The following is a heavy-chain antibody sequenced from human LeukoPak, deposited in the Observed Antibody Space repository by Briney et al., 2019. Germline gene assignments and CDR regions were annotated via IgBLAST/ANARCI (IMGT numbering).Heavy chain of an antibody. CDR1: GFSLTTGGVG. D-gene: IGHD3-22*01. V-gene: IGHV2-5*02. CDR2: AYWDDEK. J-gene: IGHJ4*02. CDR3: AHRMIYYDSSGNNLGYYFDS. Sequence: SGPTLVNPTQTLTLTCTFSGFSLTTGGVGVGWIRQPPGKALEWLALAYWDDEKPYSPSLRSRLTITKDTSKNQVVLTMTNMEPVDTATYFCAHRMIYYDSSGNNLGYYFDSWGQGILVTVSS.